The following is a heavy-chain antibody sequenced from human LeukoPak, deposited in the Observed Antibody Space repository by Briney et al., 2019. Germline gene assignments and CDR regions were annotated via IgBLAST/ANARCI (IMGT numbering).Heavy chain of an antibody. CDR2: ISAYNGNT. V-gene: IGHV1-18*01. J-gene: IGHJ4*02. CDR1: GYTFTSYG. D-gene: IGHD5-18*01. Sequence: GASVKVSCKASGYTFTSYGISWVRQAPGQGLEWMGWISAYNGNTNYAQKLQGRVTMTTDTSTSTAYMELRSLRSDDTAVYYCARSREQLWSPIPPTYFDYWGQGTLVTVPS. CDR3: ARSREQLWSPIPPTYFDY.